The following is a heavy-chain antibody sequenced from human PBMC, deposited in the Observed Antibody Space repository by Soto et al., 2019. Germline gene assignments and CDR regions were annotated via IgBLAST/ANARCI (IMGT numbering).Heavy chain of an antibody. Sequence: WGSLRLSCAASGFTFSSYGMHWVRQAPGKGLEWVALISYDGKKIYYADAVRGRFTISRDNSMHTLYLETNSLRAEDTAVYYCAKDRGALRWSEEHYYFDYWGQGTLVTVSS. V-gene: IGHV3-30*18. J-gene: IGHJ4*02. CDR3: AKDRGALRWSEEHYYFDY. D-gene: IGHD4-17*01. CDR2: ISYDGKKI. CDR1: GFTFSSYG.